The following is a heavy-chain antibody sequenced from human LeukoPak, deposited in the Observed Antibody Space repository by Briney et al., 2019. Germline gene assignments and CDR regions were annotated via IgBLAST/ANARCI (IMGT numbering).Heavy chain of an antibody. CDR1: GYTFTSYG. D-gene: IGHD3-9*01. CDR2: INPNSGGT. Sequence: ASVKVSCKASGYTFTSYGISWVRQAPGQGLEWMGRINPNSGGTNYAQKFQGRVTMTRDTSISTAYMELSRLRSDDTAVYYCAGGRYYDILTDHFDYWGQGTLVTVSS. V-gene: IGHV1-2*06. J-gene: IGHJ4*02. CDR3: AGGRYYDILTDHFDY.